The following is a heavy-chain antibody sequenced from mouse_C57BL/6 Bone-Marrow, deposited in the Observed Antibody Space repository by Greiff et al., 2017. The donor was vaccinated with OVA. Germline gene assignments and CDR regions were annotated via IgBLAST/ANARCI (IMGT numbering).Heavy chain of an antibody. CDR3: ARQTIVTTSYFDY. Sequence: EVKLMESGGDLVKPGGSLKLSCAASGFTFSSYGMSWVRQTPDKRLEWVATISSGGSYTYYPDSVKGRFTISRDNAKNTLYLQMSSLKSEDTAMYYCARQTIVTTSYFDYWGQGTTLTVSS. CDR1: GFTFSSYG. V-gene: IGHV5-6*01. D-gene: IGHD2-5*01. CDR2: ISSGGSYT. J-gene: IGHJ2*01.